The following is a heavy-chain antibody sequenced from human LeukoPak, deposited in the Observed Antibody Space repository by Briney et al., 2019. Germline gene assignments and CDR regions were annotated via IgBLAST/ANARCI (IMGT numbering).Heavy chain of an antibody. Sequence: NPGGSLRLSCAASGFTFSNYNMNWVRQAPGKVLEWVSSITSSGTYIFYADSVKGRFTISRDNAKNSLYLQMNSLRAEDTAVYYCARGVSPKYYYDSSGHAFDIWGQGTMVTVSS. V-gene: IGHV3-21*01. CDR3: ARGVSPKYYYDSSGHAFDI. CDR2: ITSSGTYI. D-gene: IGHD3-22*01. CDR1: GFTFSNYN. J-gene: IGHJ3*02.